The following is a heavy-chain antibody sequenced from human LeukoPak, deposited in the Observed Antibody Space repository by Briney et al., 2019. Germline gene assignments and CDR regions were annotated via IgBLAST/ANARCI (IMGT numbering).Heavy chain of an antibody. J-gene: IGHJ3*02. CDR3: ARIRDGYNDAYDI. V-gene: IGHV1-2*02. CDR1: GYSFTGYY. D-gene: IGHD5-24*01. Sequence: ASVKVSCKASGYSFTGYYIHWVRQAPRQGLEWMGWINPNSGVTNYAQKFQGRVTMTRDMSISTAYMELSRLRSGDTAIYYCARIRDGYNDAYDIWGQGTVVTVPS. CDR2: INPNSGVT.